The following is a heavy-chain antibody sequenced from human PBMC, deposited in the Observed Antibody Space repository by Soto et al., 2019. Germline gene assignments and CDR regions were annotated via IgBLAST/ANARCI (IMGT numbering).Heavy chain of an antibody. V-gene: IGHV3-23*01. J-gene: IGHJ4*02. CDR3: AKENGYSSSWFEFDY. Sequence: EVQLLESGGGLVQPGGSLRLSCAASGFTFSSYAMSWVRQAPGKGLEWVSAISGSGGSTYYADSVKGRFTISRDNSKTTLYLQMNSLRGEDTAVYYCAKENGYSSSWFEFDYWGQGTLVTVSS. D-gene: IGHD6-13*01. CDR1: GFTFSSYA. CDR2: ISGSGGST.